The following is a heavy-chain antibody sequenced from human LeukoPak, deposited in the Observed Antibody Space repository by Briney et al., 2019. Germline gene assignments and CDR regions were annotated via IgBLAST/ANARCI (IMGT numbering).Heavy chain of an antibody. CDR2: ISGSGGST. V-gene: IGHV3-23*01. Sequence: PGGSLRLSCAASGFTFSSYGMSWVRQAPGKGLEWVSAISGSGGSTYYADSVKGRFTISRDNSKNTLYLQMNSLRAEDTAVYYCARAVRGYDSVWFDPWGQGTLVTVSS. J-gene: IGHJ5*02. CDR3: ARAVRGYDSVWFDP. CDR1: GFTFSSYG. D-gene: IGHD5-12*01.